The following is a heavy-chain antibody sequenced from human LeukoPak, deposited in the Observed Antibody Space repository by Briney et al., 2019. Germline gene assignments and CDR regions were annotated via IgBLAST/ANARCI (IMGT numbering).Heavy chain of an antibody. Sequence: GGSLRLSCAASGFTFSSYAMSWVRQAPGKGLEWVSAISGSGGSTYYADSVKGRFTISRDNSKNTLYLQMNSLRAEDTAVYYCAIDYVWGSYRYSYQGLLDYWGQGTLVTVSS. D-gene: IGHD3-16*02. CDR2: ISGSGGST. CDR1: GFTFSSYA. CDR3: AIDYVWGSYRYSYQGLLDY. V-gene: IGHV3-23*01. J-gene: IGHJ4*02.